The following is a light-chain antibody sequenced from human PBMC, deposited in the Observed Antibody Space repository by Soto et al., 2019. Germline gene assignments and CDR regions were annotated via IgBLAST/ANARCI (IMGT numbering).Light chain of an antibody. CDR3: TSWITSTTMI. V-gene: IGLV2-14*03. J-gene: IGLJ2*01. CDR2: DVN. Sequence: QSALTQPASVSGSPGQSITISCTGTSSDIGAYNFVSWYQQHPGKAPKLMLYDVNIRPSGVSNRFSGSKTGNTASLTISGLQAEDDADYYCTSWITSTTMIVGGGTKLTVL. CDR1: SSDIGAYNF.